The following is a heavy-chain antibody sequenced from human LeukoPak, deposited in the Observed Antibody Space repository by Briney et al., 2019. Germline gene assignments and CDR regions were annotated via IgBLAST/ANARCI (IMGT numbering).Heavy chain of an antibody. D-gene: IGHD5-18*01. CDR3: ARSPDLQQFVPRFDS. CDR2: ISHSGIT. V-gene: IGHV4-59*01. J-gene: IGHJ4*02. CDR1: GGSINNYF. Sequence: KSAETLSLTCTVSGGSINNYFWSWIRLTPGKGLEWIGYISHSGITNYNPSLKSRVSLSLDTSESQFSLRLSSVSAADTAVYYCARSPDLQQFVPRFDSWGQGTLVTVSS.